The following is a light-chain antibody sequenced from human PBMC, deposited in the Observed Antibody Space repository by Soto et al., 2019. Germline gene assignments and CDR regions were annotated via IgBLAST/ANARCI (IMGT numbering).Light chain of an antibody. J-gene: IGKJ1*01. CDR3: QQYNNWPPGET. V-gene: IGKV3-15*01. Sequence: EIVMTQSPATLSVSPGERATLSCRASQSVSSNLAWYQQKPGQAPRLLIYGASTRATGIPARFSGSGSGTEFTLTISSLQSEDFAVYSCQQYNNWPPGETFGQGTKVEIK. CDR2: GAS. CDR1: QSVSSN.